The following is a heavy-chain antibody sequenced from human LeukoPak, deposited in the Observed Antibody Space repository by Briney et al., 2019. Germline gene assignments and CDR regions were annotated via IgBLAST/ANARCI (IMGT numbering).Heavy chain of an antibody. D-gene: IGHD5-18*01. Sequence: GGPLRLSCAASGFTFSSYAMHWVRQAPGKGLEWVAVISYDGSNKYYADSVKGRFTISRDNSKNTLYLQMNSLRAEDTAVYYCARDRRYGLDVWGQGTTVTVSS. CDR1: GFTFSSYA. CDR2: ISYDGSNK. CDR3: ARDRRYGLDV. V-gene: IGHV3-30*04. J-gene: IGHJ6*02.